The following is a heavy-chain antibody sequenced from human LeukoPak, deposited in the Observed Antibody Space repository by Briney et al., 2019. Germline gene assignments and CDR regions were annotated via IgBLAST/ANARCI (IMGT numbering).Heavy chain of an antibody. Sequence: SETLSLTCAVYGGSFSGYYWSWIRQPPGKGVEWIGEINHSGSTNYNPSLTSRVTISVDTSKNQFSLKLSSVTAADTAVYYCARGITMVRGVPTVFDYWGQGTLVTVSS. CDR3: ARGITMVRGVPTVFDY. V-gene: IGHV4-34*01. D-gene: IGHD3-10*01. J-gene: IGHJ4*02. CDR2: INHSGST. CDR1: GGSFSGYY.